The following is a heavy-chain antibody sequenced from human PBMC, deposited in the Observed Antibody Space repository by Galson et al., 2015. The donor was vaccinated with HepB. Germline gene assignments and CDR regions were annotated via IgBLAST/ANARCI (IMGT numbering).Heavy chain of an antibody. Sequence: SVKVSCKASGYTFTSYYMHWVRQAPGQGLEWMGIINPSGGSTSYAQKFQGRVTMTRDTSTSTVYMELSSLRSEDTAVYYCARDMANMGGYCSSTSCYGGDGVDYWGQGTLVTVSS. CDR1: GYTFTSYY. J-gene: IGHJ4*02. D-gene: IGHD2-2*01. CDR3: ARDMANMGGYCSSTSCYGGDGVDY. V-gene: IGHV1-46*03. CDR2: INPSGGST.